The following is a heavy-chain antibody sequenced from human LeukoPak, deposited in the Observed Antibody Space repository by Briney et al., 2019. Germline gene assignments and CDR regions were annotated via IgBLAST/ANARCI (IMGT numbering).Heavy chain of an antibody. CDR2: IRYDGSNK. CDR3: ARWGDCTSTSCLFDY. Sequence: GGSLRLSCAASGFTFSSYGMHWVRQAPGKGLGGGAFIRYDGSNKYYADSVKGRFTISRDNSKNTLYLQMNSRRAEDTAVYYCARWGDCTSTSCLFDYWGQGTLVTVSS. CDR1: GFTFSSYG. V-gene: IGHV3-30*02. J-gene: IGHJ4*02. D-gene: IGHD2-2*01.